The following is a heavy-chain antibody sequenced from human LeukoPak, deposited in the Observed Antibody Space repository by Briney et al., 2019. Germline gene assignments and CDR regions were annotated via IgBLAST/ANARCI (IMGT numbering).Heavy chain of an antibody. V-gene: IGHV3-23*01. D-gene: IGHD2-15*01. J-gene: IGHJ3*02. CDR3: ARFARIPDIVVVVAATLDAFDI. CDR2: ISGSGGTA. Sequence: QPGGSLRLSCAASGLTFSIYAMSWVRQAPGKGLEWVSAISGSGGTAYYADSVKGRFTISRDNAKNTLYLQMNSLRAEDTAVYYCARFARIPDIVVVVAATLDAFDIWGQGTMVTVSS. CDR1: GLTFSIYA.